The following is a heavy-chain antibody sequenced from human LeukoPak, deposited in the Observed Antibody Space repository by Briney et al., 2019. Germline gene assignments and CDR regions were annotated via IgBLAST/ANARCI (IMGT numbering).Heavy chain of an antibody. Sequence: PGRSLRLSCEASGFIFNNHWMSWVRQAPGRGLEWVASTKDDGTEEYYVDSVKGRFTISRDNSKNTLYLQMNSLRAEDTAVYYCAKDLYDILTGYCFDYWGQGTLVTVSS. V-gene: IGHV3-7*01. D-gene: IGHD3-9*01. J-gene: IGHJ4*02. CDR2: TKDDGTEE. CDR1: GFIFNNHW. CDR3: AKDLYDILTGYCFDY.